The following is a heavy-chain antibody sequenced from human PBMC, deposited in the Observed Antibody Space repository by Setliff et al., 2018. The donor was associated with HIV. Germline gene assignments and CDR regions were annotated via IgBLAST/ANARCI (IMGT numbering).Heavy chain of an antibody. Sequence: PSETLSLTCAVYGGSFSEYYWSWIRQSPGKGLEWIGEINHSGSTHYNPPLKSRATISVDTSKNQFSLRLNSVTAADTAVYYCARDRYTWNYGKNYMDVWGKGTTVTVS. J-gene: IGHJ6*03. D-gene: IGHD1-7*01. CDR2: INHSGST. CDR1: GGSFSEYY. V-gene: IGHV4-34*01. CDR3: ARDRYTWNYGKNYMDV.